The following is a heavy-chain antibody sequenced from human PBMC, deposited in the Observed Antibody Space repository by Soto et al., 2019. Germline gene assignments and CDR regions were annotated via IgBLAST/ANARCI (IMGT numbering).Heavy chain of an antibody. CDR2: ISSSSSYI. D-gene: IGHD2-15*01. CDR3: ARKYCSGGSCYSGAFDI. V-gene: IGHV3-21*01. Sequence: EVQLVESGGGLVKPGGSLRLSCAASGFTFSSYSMNWVRQAPGKGLEWVSSISSSSSYIYYADSVKGRFTISRDNAKNSLYLQMNSLRAEDTAVYYCARKYCSGGSCYSGAFDIWGQGTMVTVSS. J-gene: IGHJ3*02. CDR1: GFTFSSYS.